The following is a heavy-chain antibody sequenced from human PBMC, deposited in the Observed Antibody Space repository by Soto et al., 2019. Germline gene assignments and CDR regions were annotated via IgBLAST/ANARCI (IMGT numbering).Heavy chain of an antibody. J-gene: IGHJ6*02. Sequence: ASVKVSCKASGYTFTSYGISWVRQAPGQGLEWMGWISAYNGNSNYAQKLQGRVTMTTDTSTSTAYMELRSLRSDDTAVYYCARXGSVTTPYHYYYYGMDVWGQGTTVTVSS. V-gene: IGHV1-18*01. D-gene: IGHD4-17*01. CDR2: ISAYNGNS. CDR3: ARXGSVTTPYHYYYYGMDV. CDR1: GYTFTSYG.